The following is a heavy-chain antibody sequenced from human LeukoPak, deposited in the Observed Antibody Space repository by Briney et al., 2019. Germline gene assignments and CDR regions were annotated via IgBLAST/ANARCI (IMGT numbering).Heavy chain of an antibody. D-gene: IGHD6-19*01. J-gene: IGHJ5*02. CDR3: ARHRRGWYRPMGWFDP. CDR1: GGSFSGYY. CDR2: INHSGST. V-gene: IGHV4-34*01. Sequence: PSETLSLTCAVYGGSFSGYYWSWIRQPPGKGLEWIGEINHSGSTNYNPSLKSRVTISVDTSKNQFSLRLSSVTAADTAVYYCARHRRGWYRPMGWFDPWGQGTLVTVSS.